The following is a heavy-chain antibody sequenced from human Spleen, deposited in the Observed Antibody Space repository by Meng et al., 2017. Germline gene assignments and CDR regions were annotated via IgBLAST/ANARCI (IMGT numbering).Heavy chain of an antibody. J-gene: IGHJ4*02. V-gene: IGHV4-34*01. CDR2: INHSGST. D-gene: IGHD4-11*01. CDR1: GGSFSDYY. Sequence: RWGEGLWKPSETLSLTGVVSGGSFSDYYGSWIRQPPGKGLEWIGEINHSGSTNYNPSLESRATISVDTSQNNLSLKLSSVTAADSAVYYCARGPTTMAHDFDYWGQGTLVTVSS. CDR3: ARGPTTMAHDFDY.